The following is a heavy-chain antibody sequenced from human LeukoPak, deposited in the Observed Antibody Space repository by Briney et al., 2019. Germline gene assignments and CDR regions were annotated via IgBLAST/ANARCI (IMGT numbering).Heavy chain of an antibody. Sequence: GGSLRLPCAASGFTFSSYAMSWVRQAPGKGLEWVSAISGSGGSTYYADSVKGRFTISRDNSKNTLYLQMNSPRAEDTAVYYCAKGGRGYSYGDQFWGQGTLVTVSS. CDR3: AKGGRGYSYGDQF. V-gene: IGHV3-23*01. CDR2: ISGSGGST. D-gene: IGHD5-18*01. CDR1: GFTFSSYA. J-gene: IGHJ4*02.